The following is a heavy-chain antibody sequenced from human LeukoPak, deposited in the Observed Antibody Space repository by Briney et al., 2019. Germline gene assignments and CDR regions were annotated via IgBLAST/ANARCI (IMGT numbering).Heavy chain of an antibody. J-gene: IGHJ6*02. Sequence: SVKVSCMASGYTFTSYGISWVRQAPRQGLEWMGWISAYNGNTNYAQKLQGRVTMTTDTSTSTAYMELRSLRSDDTAVYYCARDPPRIVVVVAATNYYGMDVWGQGTTVTVSS. CDR3: ARDPPRIVVVVAATNYYGMDV. CDR1: GYTFTSYG. V-gene: IGHV1-18*01. CDR2: ISAYNGNT. D-gene: IGHD2-15*01.